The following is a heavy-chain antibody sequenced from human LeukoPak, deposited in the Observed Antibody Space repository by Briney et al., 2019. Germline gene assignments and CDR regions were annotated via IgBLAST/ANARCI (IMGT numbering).Heavy chain of an antibody. D-gene: IGHD3-9*01. CDR2: ISSSSYI. J-gene: IGHJ4*02. CDR1: GFTFSSYS. V-gene: IGHV3-21*01. Sequence: GGSLRLSCAATGFTFSSYSMNWVRQAPGKGLEWVSSISSSSYIYYADSVKGRFTISRDNAKNSLYLQMNSLRAEDTAVYYCARDTNVLRYFDWFDYWGQGTLVTVSS. CDR3: ARDTNVLRYFDWFDY.